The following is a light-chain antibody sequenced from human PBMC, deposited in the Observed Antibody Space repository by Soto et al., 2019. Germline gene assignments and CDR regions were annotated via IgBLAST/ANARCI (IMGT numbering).Light chain of an antibody. Sequence: QSVLTQPPSASGTPGQRVTISCSGSSSNIGSNTVNWYQQLPGTAPKLLIYSNNQRPSGVPVRFSGSKSGTSASLAISGLQSEDEADYYCEAWDDSLNGFYVFGAGTKLTVL. CDR3: EAWDDSLNGFYV. CDR2: SNN. CDR1: SSNIGSNT. V-gene: IGLV1-44*01. J-gene: IGLJ1*01.